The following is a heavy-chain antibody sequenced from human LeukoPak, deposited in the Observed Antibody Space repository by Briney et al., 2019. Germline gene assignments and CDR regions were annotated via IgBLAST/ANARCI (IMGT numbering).Heavy chain of an antibody. CDR2: ISVNNAKT. Sequence: ASVKVSCKASGYTLTSYGFSWVRQAPGQGLEWMGWISVNNAKTNYAQKFQGRVTMTTDTSTTTAYMELRSLTSDDTAVYYCARVGYCSDGSCCPDYWGQGTLVTVSS. CDR1: GYTLTSYG. J-gene: IGHJ4*02. D-gene: IGHD2-15*01. V-gene: IGHV1-18*01. CDR3: ARVGYCSDGSCCPDY.